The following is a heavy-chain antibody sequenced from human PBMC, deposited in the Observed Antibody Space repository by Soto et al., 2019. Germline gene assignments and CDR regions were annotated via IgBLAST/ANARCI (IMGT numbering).Heavy chain of an antibody. Sequence: SETLSLTCTVSGGSISSGGYYWSWIRQHPGKGLEWIGYIYYSGSTYYNPSLKSRVTISVDTSKNQFSLKLSSVTAADTAVYYCARVTGTNWSGWSFDPWGQGTLVTVSS. CDR3: ARVTGTNWSGWSFDP. CDR1: GGSISSGGYY. CDR2: IYYSGST. V-gene: IGHV4-31*03. J-gene: IGHJ5*02. D-gene: IGHD6-19*01.